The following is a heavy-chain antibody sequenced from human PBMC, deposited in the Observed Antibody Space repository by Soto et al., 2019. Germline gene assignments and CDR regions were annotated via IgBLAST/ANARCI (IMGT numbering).Heavy chain of an antibody. D-gene: IGHD3-10*01. J-gene: IGHJ6*02. CDR2: IIPSFGRA. V-gene: IGHV1-69*13. CDR1: GGTFSSYA. Sequence: ASVKVSCKASGGTFSSYAISWVRQALEQWLEWMGGIIPSFGRANYAQKFQGRVTITADESTSTAYMELSSLRSEDTAVYYCARDSTMVRSHYYGMDVWGQGTTVTVSS. CDR3: ARDSTMVRSHYYGMDV.